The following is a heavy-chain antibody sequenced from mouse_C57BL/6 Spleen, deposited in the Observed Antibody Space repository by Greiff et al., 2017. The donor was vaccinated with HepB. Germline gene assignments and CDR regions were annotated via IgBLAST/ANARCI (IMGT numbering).Heavy chain of an antibody. CDR1: GFSFTSYG. Sequence: VQLQQSGPGLVQPSQSLSITCTVSGFSFTSYGVHWVRQSPGKGLEWLGVIWRGGSTDYNAAFMSRLSITKDNSKSQVFFKMNSLQADDTAIYYCAKKGELFYAMDYWGQGTSVTVSS. V-gene: IGHV2-5*01. CDR2: IWRGGST. J-gene: IGHJ4*01. CDR3: AKKGELFYAMDY.